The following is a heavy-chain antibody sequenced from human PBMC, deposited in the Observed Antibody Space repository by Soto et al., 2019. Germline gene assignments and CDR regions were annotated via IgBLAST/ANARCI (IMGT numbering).Heavy chain of an antibody. J-gene: IGHJ4*02. CDR1: GGPFSGYY. CDR3: AGGGYGGYDGRLLY. CDR2: INHSGST. Sequence: QVQLHQWGAGLLKPSETLSLTCAVSGGPFSGYYWSWIRQPPGMGLEWIGEINHSGSTNYNPSLNRRLTISVDTSKNQFSLMLSSMCVSDTAVYYCAGGGYGGYDGRLLYWGQGTLVTVSS. V-gene: IGHV4-34*01. D-gene: IGHD5-12*01.